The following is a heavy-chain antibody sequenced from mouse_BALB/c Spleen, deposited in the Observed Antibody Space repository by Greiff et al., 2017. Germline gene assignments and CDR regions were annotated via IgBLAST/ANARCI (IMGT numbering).Heavy chain of an antibody. Sequence: VQLKQSGAELVKPGASVKLSCTASGFNIKDTYMHWVKQRPEQGLEWIGRIDPANGNTKYDPKFQGKATITADTSSNTAYLQLSSLTSEDTAVYYCARRVTTVVGGGAMDYWGQGTSVTVSS. CDR3: ARRVTTVVGGGAMDY. D-gene: IGHD1-1*01. J-gene: IGHJ4*01. V-gene: IGHV14-3*02. CDR1: GFNIKDTY. CDR2: IDPANGNT.